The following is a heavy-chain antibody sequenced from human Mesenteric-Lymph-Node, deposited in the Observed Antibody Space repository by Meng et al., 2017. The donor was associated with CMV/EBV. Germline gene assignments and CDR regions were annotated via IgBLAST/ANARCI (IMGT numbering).Heavy chain of an antibody. CDR1: GDSITNYY. D-gene: IGHD6-13*01. CDR2: IYYSGST. J-gene: IGHJ6*02. V-gene: IGHV4-39*01. CDR3: ARSRLAAKDGMDV. Sequence: SETLSLTCTVSGDSITNYYWSWIRQPPGKGLEWIGSIYYSGSTYYNPSLKSRVTISVDTSKNQFSLKLSSVTAADTAVYYCARSRLAAKDGMDVWGQGTTVTVSS.